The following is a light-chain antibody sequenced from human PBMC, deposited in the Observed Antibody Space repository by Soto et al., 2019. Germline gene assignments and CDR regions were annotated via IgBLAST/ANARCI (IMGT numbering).Light chain of an antibody. CDR2: GAS. CDR3: QQYNNWPRT. CDR1: QSVSIN. J-gene: IGKJ1*01. Sequence: EIVMTQSPATLSVSPGERATLSCRASQSVSINLAWYQQKPDQAPRLLIYGASSRATGIPARFSGSGSGTEFTLTISSLQSEDSAVYFCQQYNNWPRTFGQGTKV. V-gene: IGKV3-15*01.